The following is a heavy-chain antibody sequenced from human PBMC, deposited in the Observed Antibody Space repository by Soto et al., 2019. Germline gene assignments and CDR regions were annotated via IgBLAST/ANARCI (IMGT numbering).Heavy chain of an antibody. Sequence: QVQLLQSGAEVKKPGSSVKVSCKASVGTVSSYAISCVRQAPGQGLEWMGGIIPISGTANYAQKIQGRVTITADESTSTAYMELSSLRSEDXAVYXCARSQGSSTSLEIYYYYYYGMDVWGQGTTVTV. CDR2: IIPISGTA. CDR3: ARSQGSSTSLEIYYYYYYGMDV. CDR1: VGTVSSYA. V-gene: IGHV1-69*01. J-gene: IGHJ6*02. D-gene: IGHD2-2*01.